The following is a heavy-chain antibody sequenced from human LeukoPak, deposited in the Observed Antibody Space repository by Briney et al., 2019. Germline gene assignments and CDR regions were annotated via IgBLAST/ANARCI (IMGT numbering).Heavy chain of an antibody. D-gene: IGHD6-13*01. J-gene: IGHJ4*02. Sequence: SETLSLTCTVSGGSISSYYGIWIRQPPRKGLETIGYVYYSGNNNYNPALNSRVTISVDTSKIQFSMKLSSVTAADTAVYYCARGVYIAAAQYGYWGQGTLVTVSS. V-gene: IGHV4-59*01. CDR1: GGSISSYY. CDR2: VYYSGNN. CDR3: ARGVYIAAAQYGY.